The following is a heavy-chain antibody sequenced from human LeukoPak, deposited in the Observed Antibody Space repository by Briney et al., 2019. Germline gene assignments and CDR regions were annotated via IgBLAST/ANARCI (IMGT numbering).Heavy chain of an antibody. CDR1: GFTFSSYG. D-gene: IGHD5-12*01. CDR2: IRYDASIK. CDR3: AKGRRGYSGYDSAGTPRAFDY. Sequence: GGSLRLSCAASGFTFSSYGMHWVRQAPGKGLEWVAFIRYDASIKYYADSVKGRFTISRDNSRNTLYLQMNSLRAEDTAVYYCAKGRRGYSGYDSAGTPRAFDYWGQGTLVTVSS. V-gene: IGHV3-30*02. J-gene: IGHJ4*02.